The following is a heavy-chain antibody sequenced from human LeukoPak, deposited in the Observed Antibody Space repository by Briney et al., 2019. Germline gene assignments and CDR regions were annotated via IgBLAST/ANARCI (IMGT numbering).Heavy chain of an antibody. Sequence: SETLSLTCGVSVGSITTTNYWCWVRQPPGGGLEWIGEISLAGRTRYNPSLKSRVNISIDESKNHLYLNLASVTAADTAVYYCSRDSGPFCPFGHWGQGTLVAVTS. V-gene: IGHV4-4*02. J-gene: IGHJ4*02. D-gene: IGHD1-26*01. CDR2: ISLAGRT. CDR3: SRDSGPFCPFGH. CDR1: VGSITTTNY.